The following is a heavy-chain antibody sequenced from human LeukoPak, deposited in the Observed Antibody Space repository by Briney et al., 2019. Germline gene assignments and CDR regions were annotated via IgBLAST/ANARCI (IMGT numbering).Heavy chain of an antibody. J-gene: IGHJ4*02. Sequence: ASVKVSCKASGGTFSSYAISWVRQAPGQGLEWMGGIIPIFGTANYAQKFQGRVTITTDESTSTAYMELSSLRSEDTAVYYCARDRQPGIAAAGTFDYWGQGTLVTVSS. V-gene: IGHV1-69*05. CDR1: GGTFSSYA. CDR2: IIPIFGTA. D-gene: IGHD6-13*01. CDR3: ARDRQPGIAAAGTFDY.